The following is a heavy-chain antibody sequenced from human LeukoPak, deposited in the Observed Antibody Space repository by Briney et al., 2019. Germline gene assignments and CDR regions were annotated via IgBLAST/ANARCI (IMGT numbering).Heavy chain of an antibody. V-gene: IGHV4-34*01. CDR1: GGSFSGYY. J-gene: IGHJ4*02. D-gene: IGHD2-15*01. CDR3: AGQYPPIGYRAWYHDYYFDY. Sequence: SETLSLTCAVYGGSFSGYYWSWIRQPPGKGLEWIREINHSGSTNYNPSLKSRVTISVDTSKNQFSLRLSSVTAADTAVYYCAGQYPPIGYRAWYHDYYFDYWGQGTLVTVSS. CDR2: INHSGST.